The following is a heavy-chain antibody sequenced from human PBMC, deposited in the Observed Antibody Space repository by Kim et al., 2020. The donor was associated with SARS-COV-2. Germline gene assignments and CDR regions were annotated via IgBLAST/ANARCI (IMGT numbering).Heavy chain of an antibody. Sequence: GGSLRLSCAASGFTFSSYAMHWVRQAPGKGLEWVAVISYDGSNKYYADSVKGRFTISRDNSKNTLYLQMNSLRAEDTAVYYCAREGVYTAMVKEMPDYWGQGTLVTVSS. J-gene: IGHJ4*02. CDR1: GFTFSSYA. CDR2: ISYDGSNK. CDR3: AREGVYTAMVKEMPDY. D-gene: IGHD5-18*01. V-gene: IGHV3-30*04.